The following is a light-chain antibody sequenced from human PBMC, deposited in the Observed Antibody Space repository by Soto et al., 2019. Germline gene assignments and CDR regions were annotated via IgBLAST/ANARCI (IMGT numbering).Light chain of an antibody. CDR2: GAS. V-gene: IGKV3-11*01. CDR1: QSISSF. J-gene: IGKJ5*01. Sequence: ENVLTQSPATPSLSPGEKATLSCRASQSISSFLAWYQQKPGQAPRLLIYGASNRATGIPARFSGSGSGTDFTLTISSLEPEDFAVYYCQQHFNGPITFGQGTRLEIK. CDR3: QQHFNGPIT.